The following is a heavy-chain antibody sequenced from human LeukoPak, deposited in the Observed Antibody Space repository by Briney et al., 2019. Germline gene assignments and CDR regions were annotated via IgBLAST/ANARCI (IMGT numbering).Heavy chain of an antibody. D-gene: IGHD1-1*01. CDR1: GFTFSDYY. V-gene: IGHV3-11*06. CDR2: ISTSSTYT. J-gene: IGHJ4*02. CDR3: ARAITTTAPFDY. Sequence: GGSLRLSCTASGFTFSDYYMSGIRQAPGKGLEWVSYISTSSTYTNYADSVKGRFTISRDNAKNSLFLQMNSLRAEDTAVYYCARAITTTAPFDYWGQGTLVTVSS.